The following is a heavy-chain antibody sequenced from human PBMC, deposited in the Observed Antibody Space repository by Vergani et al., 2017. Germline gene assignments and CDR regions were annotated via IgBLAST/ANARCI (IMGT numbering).Heavy chain of an antibody. CDR2: ISGSGGST. J-gene: IGHJ4*02. V-gene: IGHV3-23*01. D-gene: IGHD3-22*01. CDR1: GFTFSSYA. CDR3: ASDSSGYYYYFDY. Sequence: EVQLLESGGGLVQPGGSLRLSCAASGFTFSSYAMSWVRQAPGKGLEWVSAISGSGGSTYYADSVKGRFTISRDNSKNTLYLQMNSLRAEDTAVYYCASDSSGYYYYFDYWGQGTLVTVSS.